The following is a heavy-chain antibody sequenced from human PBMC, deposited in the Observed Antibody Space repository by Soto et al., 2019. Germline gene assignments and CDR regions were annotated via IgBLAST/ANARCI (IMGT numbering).Heavy chain of an antibody. J-gene: IGHJ6*03. V-gene: IGHV3-21*01. D-gene: IGHD2-15*01. CDR3: ARDGSDCSGGSCFFAYYYYYYMDV. Sequence: EVQLVESGGGLVKPGGSLRLSCAASGFTFSSYSMNWVRQAPGKGLEWVSSISSSSSYIYYADSVKGRFTISRDNAKNSLYLQMNSLRAEDTAVYYCARDGSDCSGGSCFFAYYYYYYMDVWGKGTTVTVCS. CDR2: ISSSSSYI. CDR1: GFTFSSYS.